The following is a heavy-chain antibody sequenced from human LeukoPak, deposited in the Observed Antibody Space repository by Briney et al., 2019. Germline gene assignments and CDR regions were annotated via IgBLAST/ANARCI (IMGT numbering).Heavy chain of an antibody. CDR1: GGSISSSSYY. D-gene: IGHD4/OR15-4a*01. Sequence: SETLSLTCTVSGGSISSSSYYWGWIRQPPGKGLEWIVSIYYSGSTYYNPSLKSRVTISVDTSKNQFSLKLSSVTAADTAVYYCARHGLWWRSKAFDYWGQGTLVTVSS. CDR3: ARHGLWWRSKAFDY. CDR2: IYYSGST. J-gene: IGHJ4*02. V-gene: IGHV4-39*07.